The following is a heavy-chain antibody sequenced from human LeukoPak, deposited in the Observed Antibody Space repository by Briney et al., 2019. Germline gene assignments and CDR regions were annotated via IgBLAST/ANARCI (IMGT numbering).Heavy chain of an antibody. D-gene: IGHD2-2*01. J-gene: IGHJ5*02. V-gene: IGHV1-69*05. CDR2: IIPIFGTA. CDR3: ARNNLDTVVVPAASPTNWFDP. Sequence: SVKVSCKASGGTFSSYAISWVRQAPGQGLEWMGGIIPIFGTANYAQKFQGRVTITTDESTSTAYMELSSLRSEDTAVYYCARNNLDTVVVPAASPTNWFDPWGQGTLVTVSS. CDR1: GGTFSSYA.